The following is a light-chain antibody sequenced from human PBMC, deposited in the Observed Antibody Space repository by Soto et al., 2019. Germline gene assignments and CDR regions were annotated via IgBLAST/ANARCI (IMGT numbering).Light chain of an antibody. J-gene: IGLJ2*01. V-gene: IGLV2-14*03. CDR2: DVI. Sequence: QSVLTQPASVSGSPGQSITISCTGTSNDIGSYNFVSWYQQHPGKAPKVIIYDVINRPSGVSNRFSGSKSGNTASLTISGLQAEDEANYFCSSYTTSSTPLFGGGTKVTVL. CDR3: SSYTTSSTPL. CDR1: SNDIGSYNF.